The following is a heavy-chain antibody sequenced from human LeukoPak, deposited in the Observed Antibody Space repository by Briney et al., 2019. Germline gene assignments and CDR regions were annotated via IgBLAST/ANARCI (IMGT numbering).Heavy chain of an antibody. J-gene: IGHJ4*02. D-gene: IGHD3-22*01. V-gene: IGHV4-59*01. CDR1: GGSISSYY. Sequence: SETLSLTCTVSGGSISSYYWSWIRQPPGKGLEWIGYIYYSGSTNYNPSLKSRVTISVDTSKSQFSLKLSSVTAADTAVYYCARGSSGKDDSSGYYRYWGQGTLVTVSS. CDR2: IYYSGST. CDR3: ARGSSGKDDSSGYYRY.